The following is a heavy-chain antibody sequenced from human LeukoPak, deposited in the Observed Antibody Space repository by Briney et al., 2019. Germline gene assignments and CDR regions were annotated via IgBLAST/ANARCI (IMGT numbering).Heavy chain of an antibody. J-gene: IGHJ5*02. CDR2: ISAYSGDT. Sequence: ASVKVSCKASGYTFTSYGISWVRQAPGQGLEWMGWISAYSGDTNYAQKFQGRATMTTDTSASTAYMELSSLRSEDTAVYYCARKYYYDSSGYYSWYNWFDPWGQGTLVTVSS. D-gene: IGHD3-22*01. CDR1: GYTFTSYG. CDR3: ARKYYYDSSGYYSWYNWFDP. V-gene: IGHV1-18*01.